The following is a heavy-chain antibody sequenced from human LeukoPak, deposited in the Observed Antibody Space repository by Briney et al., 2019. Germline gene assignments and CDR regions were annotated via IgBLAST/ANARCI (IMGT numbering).Heavy chain of an antibody. D-gene: IGHD5-12*01. CDR3: AKGGGYEAQYYYYYLDV. J-gene: IGHJ6*03. V-gene: IGHV3-74*01. CDR2: TNSDGSSR. Sequence: GGSLRLSCAVSGFTFSGHWMFWVRQAPGKGLEWVSSTNSDGSSRGYTDSVKGRFTVSRDNAKNTLYLQMNSLRGEDTAVYYCAKGGGYEAQYYYYYLDVWGKGTTVTISS. CDR1: GFTFSGHW.